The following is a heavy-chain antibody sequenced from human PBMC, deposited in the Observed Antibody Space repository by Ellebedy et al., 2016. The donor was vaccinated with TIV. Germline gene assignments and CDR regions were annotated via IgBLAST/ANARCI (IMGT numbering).Heavy chain of an antibody. CDR1: GFSLTNIIMG. J-gene: IGHJ4*02. D-gene: IGHD2-21*02. CDR3: VRALKYCGGDCTYKFDF. CDR2: IFANDEK. Sequence: SGPTLVKPKETLTLTCTVSGFSLTNIIMGVSWIRPPPGKALEWLAHIFANDEKSYSTSLEARLSISKHTAKSQVVLTVANMDPVDTATYYCVRALKYCGGDCTYKFDFWGQGALVTVSS. V-gene: IGHV2-26*01.